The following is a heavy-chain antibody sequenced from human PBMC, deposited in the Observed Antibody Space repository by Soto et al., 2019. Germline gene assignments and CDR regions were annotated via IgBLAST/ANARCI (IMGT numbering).Heavy chain of an antibody. CDR1: GFTFSSYS. D-gene: IGHD3-22*01. V-gene: IGHV3-48*02. CDR2: ISSSSSTI. CDR3: ARDLRGYYYDSSGYTFGMEV. J-gene: IGHJ6*02. Sequence: PGGSLRLSCAASGFTFSSYSMNWVRQAPGKGLEWVSYISSSSSTIYYADSVKGRFTISRDNAKNSLYPQMNSLRDEDTAVYYCARDLRGYYYDSSGYTFGMEVWGPGTTVTVSS.